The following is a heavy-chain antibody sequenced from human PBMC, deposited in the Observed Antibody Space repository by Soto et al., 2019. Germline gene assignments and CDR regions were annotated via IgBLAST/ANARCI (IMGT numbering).Heavy chain of an antibody. V-gene: IGHV3-30*18. Sequence: GGSLRLSCAASGFTFSSYGMHWVRQAPGKGLEWVAVISYDGSNKYYADSVKGRFTISRDNSKNTLYLQMNSLRAEDTAVYYCAKDFDESSRDYISLEPYYYGMDVWGQGTTVTVSS. J-gene: IGHJ6*02. D-gene: IGHD3-3*01. CDR3: AKDFDESSRDYISLEPYYYGMDV. CDR1: GFTFSSYG. CDR2: ISYDGSNK.